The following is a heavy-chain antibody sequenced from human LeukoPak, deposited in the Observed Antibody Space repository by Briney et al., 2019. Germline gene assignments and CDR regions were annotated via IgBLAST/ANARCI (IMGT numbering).Heavy chain of an antibody. V-gene: IGHV3-30*02. CDR1: GFTFNNYG. CDR3: ARDLSGVAGYTYGRGIDY. CDR2: IRYNGTNK. D-gene: IGHD5-18*01. Sequence: GGSLRLSCEASGFTFNNYGIHWVRQAPGKGLEWVAFIRYNGTNKYYADFVKGRFTISRDNSKNTLYLQMNSLRAEDTAVYYCARDLSGVAGYTYGRGIDYWGQGTLVTVSS. J-gene: IGHJ4*02.